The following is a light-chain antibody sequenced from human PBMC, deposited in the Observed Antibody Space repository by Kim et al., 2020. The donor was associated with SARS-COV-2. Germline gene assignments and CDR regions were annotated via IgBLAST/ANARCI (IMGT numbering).Light chain of an antibody. CDR1: QSVSTY. CDR3: QQYHTSPYN. J-gene: IGKJ2*01. Sequence: SLSPGERATRACGAGQSVSTYLAWYQQKPGRSPRLLIYGAFNRAPGIPDRFSGSESGTDFTLTISGLEPEDFAVYYCQQYHTSPYNFGPGTKLEIK. V-gene: IGKV3-20*01. CDR2: GAF.